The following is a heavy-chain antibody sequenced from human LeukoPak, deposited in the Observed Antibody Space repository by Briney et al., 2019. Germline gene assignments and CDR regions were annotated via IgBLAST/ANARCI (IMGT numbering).Heavy chain of an antibody. J-gene: IGHJ4*02. CDR3: ARGAQGY. V-gene: IGHV4-34*01. Sequence: SETRYVTCAIYGGSFSDYPWTWIRQPPGKGLEWIGQIKHGGGTKYNPSLNSRVTMSLDTSKNQFSLKMTSVTAADTATYYCARGAQGYWGQGTLVTVSS. CDR2: IKHGGGT. CDR1: GGSFSDYP.